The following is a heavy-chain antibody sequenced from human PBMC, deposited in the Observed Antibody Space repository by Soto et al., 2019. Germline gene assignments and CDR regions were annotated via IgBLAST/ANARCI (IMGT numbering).Heavy chain of an antibody. CDR3: TKDQGPYLPIDP. D-gene: IGHD3-10*01. V-gene: IGHV3-30*18. CDR1: GFAFSSYG. CDR2: ISNDGSKE. J-gene: IGHJ5*02. Sequence: QVQLVESGGGVVQPGRSLRLSCAASGFAFSSYGMHWVRQAPGKGLEWVAVISNDGSKEYYTDSVKGRFTISRDNSKNTQYLQMNSLRTEDTGVYYCTKDQGPYLPIDPWGQGIGVTVSS.